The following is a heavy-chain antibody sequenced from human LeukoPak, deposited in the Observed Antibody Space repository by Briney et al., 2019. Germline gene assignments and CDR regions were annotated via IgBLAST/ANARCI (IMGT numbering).Heavy chain of an antibody. CDR1: GLSFSSYG. V-gene: IGHV3-30*18. J-gene: IGHJ4*02. CDR3: AKDLRGSPTIDY. CDR2: ISYDGSDK. Sequence: GGSLRLSCAASGLSFSSYGMHWVRQTPGKGLEWLAVISYDGSDKYYVDSVKGRFTISRDNSKNTLYLQMNSLRPDDTAVYHCAKDLRGSPTIDYWGQGTLVTVSS. D-gene: IGHD1-26*01.